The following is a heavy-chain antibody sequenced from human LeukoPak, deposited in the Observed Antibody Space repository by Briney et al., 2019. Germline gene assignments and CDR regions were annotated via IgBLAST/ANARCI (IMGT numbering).Heavy chain of an antibody. CDR1: GFTFSSYA. J-gene: IGHJ4*02. CDR2: ISGSGGST. D-gene: IGHD3-22*01. Sequence: PGGSLRLSCAASGFTFSSYAMSWVRQAPGKGLEWVSAISGSGGSTYYADSVKGRFTISRDNSKNTLYLQMNSLRAEDTAVYYCAKARDSSSGYYLFPSRVWVIDYWGQGTLSPSPQ. V-gene: IGHV3-23*01. CDR3: AKARDSSSGYYLFPSRVWVIDY.